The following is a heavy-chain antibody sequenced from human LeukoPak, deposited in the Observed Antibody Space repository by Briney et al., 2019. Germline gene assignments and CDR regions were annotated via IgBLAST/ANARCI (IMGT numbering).Heavy chain of an antibody. D-gene: IGHD1-26*01. CDR1: GLSFSNYA. CDR3: VKDEVGTTAVPFDH. Sequence: GGSLRLSCAASGLSFSNYAMYWVRQAPGKGLEWVAFIRYDGSDKYYADSVKGRLTIPRDNSKNTLYLQMKNVRAEDTAVYYCVKDEVGTTAVPFDHWGQGTQVTVSS. J-gene: IGHJ4*02. V-gene: IGHV3-30*02. CDR2: IRYDGSDK.